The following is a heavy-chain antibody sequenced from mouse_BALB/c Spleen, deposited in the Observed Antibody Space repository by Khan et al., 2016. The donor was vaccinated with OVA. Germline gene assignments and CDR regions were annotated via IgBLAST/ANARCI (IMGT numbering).Heavy chain of an antibody. CDR2: ISYSGST. J-gene: IGHJ4*01. D-gene: IGHD2-3*01. CDR1: GYSITSDYA. CDR3: ARDGSRYNYAIDY. Sequence: EVQLQESGPGLVKPSQSLSLTCTVTGYSITSDYAWNWIRQFPGNTLEWMGYISYSGSTNYNPSLKSRISITRDTSKNQFILQLNSVTTEDTATYDCARDGSRYNYAIDYWGQGTSVTVSS. V-gene: IGHV3-2*02.